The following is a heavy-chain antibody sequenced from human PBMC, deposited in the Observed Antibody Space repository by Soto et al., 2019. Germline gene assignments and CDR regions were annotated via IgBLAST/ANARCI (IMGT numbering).Heavy chain of an antibody. V-gene: IGHV3-33*01. D-gene: IGHD3-3*01. CDR3: ARGSFWSGYSYYYYYGMDV. CDR1: GFTFSSYG. Sequence: PGGSLRLSCAASGFTFSSYGMHWVRQAPGKGLEWVAVIWYDGSNKYYADSVKGRFTISRDNSKNTLYLQMNSLRAEDTAVYYCARGSFWSGYSYYYYYGMDVWGQGTTVTVSS. J-gene: IGHJ6*02. CDR2: IWYDGSNK.